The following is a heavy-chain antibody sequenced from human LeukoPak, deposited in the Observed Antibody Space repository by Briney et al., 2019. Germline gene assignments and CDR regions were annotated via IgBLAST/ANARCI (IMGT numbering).Heavy chain of an antibody. V-gene: IGHV6-1*01. CDR1: GDSVSSNSVT. Sequence: SQTLSLTSAISGDSVSSNSVTWNWIRQSPSRGLEWLGRTYYRSKWYNDYALSVKSRITFNPDTSKNQFSLQLNSVTPEDTAVYYCARDRGPAAVPFDYWGQGTLVSVSS. CDR3: ARDRGPAAVPFDY. D-gene: IGHD6-13*01. CDR2: TYYRSKWYN. J-gene: IGHJ4*02.